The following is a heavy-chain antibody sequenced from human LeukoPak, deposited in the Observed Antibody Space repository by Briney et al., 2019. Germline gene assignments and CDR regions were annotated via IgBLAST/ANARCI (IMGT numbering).Heavy chain of an antibody. Sequence: AGGSLRLSCAASGFTFSSYAMSWVRPAPGKGLEWVSGISGSGISTYYADSVKGRFTISRDNSRNTLYLQMNSLRAEDTAVYYCVKLVGVGELFWGHFLEDFWGQGTLVTVSS. CDR2: ISGSGIST. J-gene: IGHJ4*02. CDR3: VKLVGVGELFWGHFLEDF. D-gene: IGHD3-10*01. V-gene: IGHV3-23*01. CDR1: GFTFSSYA.